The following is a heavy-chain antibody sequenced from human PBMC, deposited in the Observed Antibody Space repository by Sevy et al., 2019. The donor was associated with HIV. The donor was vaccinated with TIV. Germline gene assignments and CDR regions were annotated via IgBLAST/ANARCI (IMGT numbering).Heavy chain of an antibody. Sequence: GGSLRLSCAASGFTFTNYWMHWVRQAPGKGLVWVSRINSDGSSTSYADSVKGRFSISRDNAKNTLYLQMNSLRAEETAVYYCARDVGYSSGWNKDYNGLDVWGQGTTVTVSS. J-gene: IGHJ6*02. D-gene: IGHD6-19*01. V-gene: IGHV3-74*01. CDR2: INSDGSST. CDR3: ARDVGYSSGWNKDYNGLDV. CDR1: GFTFTNYW.